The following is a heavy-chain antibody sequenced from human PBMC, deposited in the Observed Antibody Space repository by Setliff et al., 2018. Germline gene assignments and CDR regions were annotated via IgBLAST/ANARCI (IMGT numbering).Heavy chain of an antibody. D-gene: IGHD2-2*02. Sequence: PGGSLRLSCAASGFTFSSYWMNWVRQAPGKGLEWVANIKQDGSVKNYVDSVKGRFSISRDNTKNSLYLQMNSLRAEDTAVYYCAKDGFQLLDPYYFDYWGQGTLVTVSS. CDR1: GFTFSSYW. J-gene: IGHJ4*02. CDR3: AKDGFQLLDPYYFDY. V-gene: IGHV3-7*01. CDR2: IKQDGSVK.